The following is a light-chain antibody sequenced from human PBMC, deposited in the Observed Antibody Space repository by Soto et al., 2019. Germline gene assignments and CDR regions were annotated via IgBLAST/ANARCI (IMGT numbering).Light chain of an antibody. J-gene: IGLJ7*01. CDR1: SGSIANNY. CDR3: QSYDSDFVV. CDR2: ENN. Sequence: NFMLTQPHSVSESPGKTLSISCTRSSGSIANNYVQWYQQRPGSAPTTVIYENNQRLSGVPDRFSGSTDGSSNSASLTISGLQTEAEADYYCQSYDSDFVVFGGGTQMTV. V-gene: IGLV6-57*04.